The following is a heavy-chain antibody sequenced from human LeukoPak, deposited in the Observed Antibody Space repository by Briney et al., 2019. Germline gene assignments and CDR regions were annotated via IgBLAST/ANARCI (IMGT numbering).Heavy chain of an antibody. Sequence: GGSLRLSCAASGFTFSSYGMHWVRQAPGKGLEWVAFIRYDGSNKYYADSVKGRFTISRDNSKNTLYLQMNSLRAEDTAVYYCAKDLDSSGYYYPPGEPYFDYRGQGTLVTVSS. D-gene: IGHD3-22*01. CDR3: AKDLDSSGYYYPPGEPYFDY. CDR2: IRYDGSNK. CDR1: GFTFSSYG. V-gene: IGHV3-30*02. J-gene: IGHJ4*02.